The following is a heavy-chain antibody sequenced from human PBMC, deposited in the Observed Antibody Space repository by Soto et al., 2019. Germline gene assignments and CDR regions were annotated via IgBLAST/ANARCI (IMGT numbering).Heavy chain of an antibody. V-gene: IGHV4-61*01. Sequence: ASETLSLRCTVSQGSGSGGTYYGTWIRQPPWKGREWIGHIYSSGTALYTPSLKSRVSISVDRSMNQFSLKLSSVTAADTAVYDCVRDSLALFDAWGQGTVVTVSS. CDR1: QGSGSGGTYY. CDR3: VRDSLALFDA. D-gene: IGHD5-12*01. CDR2: IYSSGTA. J-gene: IGHJ4*02.